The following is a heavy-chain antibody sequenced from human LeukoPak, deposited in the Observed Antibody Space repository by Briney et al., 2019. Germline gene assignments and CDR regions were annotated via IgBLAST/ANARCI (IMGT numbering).Heavy chain of an antibody. CDR3: ARVPVTGAFDI. V-gene: IGHV3-21*01. Sequence: GGSLRLSCAASGFTFSSYSMNWVRQAPAKGLEWVSSISSSSSYIYYADSVKGRFTISRDNAKNSLYLQMNSLRAEDTAVYYCARVPVTGAFDIWGQGTMVTVSS. CDR1: GFTFSSYS. CDR2: ISSSSSYI. J-gene: IGHJ3*02. D-gene: IGHD4-17*01.